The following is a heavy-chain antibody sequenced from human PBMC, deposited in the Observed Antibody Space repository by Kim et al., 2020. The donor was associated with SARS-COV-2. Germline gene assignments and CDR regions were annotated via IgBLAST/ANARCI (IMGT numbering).Heavy chain of an antibody. V-gene: IGHV3-15*01. CDR3: TTGPSVVVSYYYYGMDV. D-gene: IGHD2-15*01. J-gene: IGHJ6*02. CDR1: GLTFSNAW. CDR2: IKSKTDGGTT. Sequence: GGSLRLSCAASGLTFSNAWMSWVRQAPGKGLEWVGRIKSKTDGGTTDYAAPVKGRFTISRDDSKNTLYLHMNSLKTEDTAVYYCTTGPSVVVSYYYYGMDVWGQGTTVTVSS.